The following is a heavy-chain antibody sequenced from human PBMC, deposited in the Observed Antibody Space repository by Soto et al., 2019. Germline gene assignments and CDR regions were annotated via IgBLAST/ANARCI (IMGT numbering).Heavy chain of an antibody. J-gene: IGHJ4*02. Sequence: QVQLVQSGAEVKEPGASVKVSCRASGYTFGSYDINWVRQAARQGLEWLGWANPSSGNTGYAQKFQGRVTMTRDTSITTAYMELRSLRSEDTAVYFCARSPACGTCYTDLDLWGQGTLVTVSS. V-gene: IGHV1-8*01. D-gene: IGHD2-2*02. CDR1: GYTFGSYD. CDR3: ARSPACGTCYTDLDL. CDR2: ANPSSGNT.